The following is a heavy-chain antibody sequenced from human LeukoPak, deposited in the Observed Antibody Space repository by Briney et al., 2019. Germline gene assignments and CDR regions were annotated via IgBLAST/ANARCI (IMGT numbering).Heavy chain of an antibody. CDR2: IFYSGTT. Sequence: PSETLSLTCTVSGGSVSSGSYYWSWIRQPPGKGLEWIGYIFYSGTTNYNPSLKSRVTISVDTSKNQFSLKLSSVTAADTAVYYCARDSPRYYYGSGSYFPYYYYYYGMDVWGQGTTVTVSS. D-gene: IGHD3-10*01. J-gene: IGHJ6*02. CDR3: ARDSPRYYYGSGSYFPYYYYYYGMDV. CDR1: GGSVSSGSYY. V-gene: IGHV4-61*01.